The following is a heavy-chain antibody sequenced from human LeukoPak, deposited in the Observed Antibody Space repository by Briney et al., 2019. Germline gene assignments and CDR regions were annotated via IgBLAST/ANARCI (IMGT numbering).Heavy chain of an antibody. CDR3: ARDLQQLAGGQFDP. V-gene: IGHV1-69*04. J-gene: IGHJ5*02. CDR2: IIPILGIA. CDR1: GGTFSSYA. Sequence: ASVKVSCKASGGTFSSYAISWVRQAPGQGLEWMGRIIPILGIANYAQKFQGRVTITADKSTSTAYMELSSLRSEDTAVYYCARDLQQLAGGQFDPWGQGTLVTVSS. D-gene: IGHD6-13*01.